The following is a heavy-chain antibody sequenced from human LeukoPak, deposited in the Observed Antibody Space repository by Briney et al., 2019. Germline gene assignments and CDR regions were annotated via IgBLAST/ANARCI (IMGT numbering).Heavy chain of an antibody. Sequence: PGGSLRLSCVASGFPFSDFDVHWVRQASGEGLEWVAVIWYDGSNKYYADSVNGRFTISRDTSKNTLYLHMSSLRADDTAVYYCAKGGYDYVEVAYFDYWGQGTLVTVSS. CDR2: IWYDGSNK. J-gene: IGHJ4*02. D-gene: IGHD5-12*01. V-gene: IGHV3-33*06. CDR3: AKGGYDYVEVAYFDY. CDR1: GFPFSDFD.